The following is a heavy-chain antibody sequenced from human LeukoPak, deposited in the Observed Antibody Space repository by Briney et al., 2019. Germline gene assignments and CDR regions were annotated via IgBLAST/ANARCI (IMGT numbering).Heavy chain of an antibody. CDR1: GFSVSSNY. CDR3: ARVGYINSWYSSPPFDY. Sequence: GGSLRLSCAVSGFSVSSNYMSWVRQAPGMGLEWVSIIYSGGSTYYAASVKGTFTISRDNSKNILYLQLNSLRAEDTAVYYCARVGYINSWYSSPPFDYWGQGTLVTVSS. V-gene: IGHV3-66*01. CDR2: IYSGGST. D-gene: IGHD6-13*01. J-gene: IGHJ4*02.